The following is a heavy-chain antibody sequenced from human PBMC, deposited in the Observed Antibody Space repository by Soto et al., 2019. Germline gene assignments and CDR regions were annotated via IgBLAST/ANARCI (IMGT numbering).Heavy chain of an antibody. J-gene: IGHJ4*02. D-gene: IGHD6-19*01. CDR1: GYTFTSYG. V-gene: IGHV1-18*01. CDR3: ARNGGSSGWYLGGSALDY. Sequence: GASVKVSCKASGYTFTSYGISWVRQAPGQGLEWMGWISAYNGNTNYAQKLQGRVTMTTDTSTSTAYMELRSLRSDDTAVYYCARNGGSSGWYLGGSALDYWGQGTLVTVSS. CDR2: ISAYNGNT.